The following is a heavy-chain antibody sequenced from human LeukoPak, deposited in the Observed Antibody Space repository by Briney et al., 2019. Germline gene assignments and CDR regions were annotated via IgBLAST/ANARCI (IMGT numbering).Heavy chain of an antibody. D-gene: IGHD3-22*01. CDR3: ARGQTYYYDSSGYYY. CDR1: GFTFSSYS. CDR2: ISSSSSTI. V-gene: IGHV3-48*04. J-gene: IGHJ4*02. Sequence: PGGSLRLSCAASGFTFSSYSMNWVRQAPGKGLEWVSYISSSSSTIYYADSVKGRFTISRDNAKNSLYLQMNSLRSEDTAVYYCARGQTYYYDSSGYYYWGQGTLVTVSS.